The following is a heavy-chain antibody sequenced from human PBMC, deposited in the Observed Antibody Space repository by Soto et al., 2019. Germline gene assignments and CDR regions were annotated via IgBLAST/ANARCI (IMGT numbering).Heavy chain of an antibody. Sequence: SVKVSCKASGGTFSSYTISWVRQAPGQGLEWMGRIIPILGIANYAQKFQGRVTITADKSTSTAYMELSSLRSEDTAVYYCARDPRYSSSSIWFDPWGQGTLVTVSS. CDR2: IIPILGIA. V-gene: IGHV1-69*04. CDR1: GGTFSSYT. CDR3: ARDPRYSSSSIWFDP. D-gene: IGHD6-6*01. J-gene: IGHJ5*02.